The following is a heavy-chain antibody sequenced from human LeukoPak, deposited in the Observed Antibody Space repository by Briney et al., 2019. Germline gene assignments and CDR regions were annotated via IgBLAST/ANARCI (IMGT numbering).Heavy chain of an antibody. V-gene: IGHV4-34*01. CDR2: INHRGST. CDR1: GGSFSGYY. D-gene: IGHD3-3*01. Sequence: SETLSLTCAVYGGSFSGYYWSWIRQPPGKGLEWIGEINHRGSTNYNPSLKSRVTVSLDTSKNQFSLKLSSVTAADTAVYYCARDQDFWSGYYMDVWGKGTTVTVSS. J-gene: IGHJ6*03. CDR3: ARDQDFWSGYYMDV.